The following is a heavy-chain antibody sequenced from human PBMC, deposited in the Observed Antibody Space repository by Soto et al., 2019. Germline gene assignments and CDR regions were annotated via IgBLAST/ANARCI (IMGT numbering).Heavy chain of an antibody. J-gene: IGHJ4*02. Sequence: SETMSRTCTVSRDSDSGGSYYWNWIRQPPGKGLEWIGYIYYSGSTNYNPSLKSRVTISVDTSKNQFSLKLRSVTAADTALYSGGTTAWQKALNCWGQGTLVTVST. CDR1: RDSDSGGSYY. CDR2: IYYSGST. D-gene: IGHD5-12*01. V-gene: IGHV4-61*01. CDR3: GTTAWQKALNC.